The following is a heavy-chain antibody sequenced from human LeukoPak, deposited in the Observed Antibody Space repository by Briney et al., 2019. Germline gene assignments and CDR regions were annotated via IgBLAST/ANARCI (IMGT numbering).Heavy chain of an antibody. CDR1: GFTFTTYG. Sequence: GGSLRLSCAASGFTFTTYGMHWVRQAPGKGLEWVAVISYDGSNKYYADSVKGRFTISRDNSKNTLYLQMNSLRAEDTAVYYCAKDHYVGWYKYFQHWGQGTLVTVSS. CDR2: ISYDGSNK. D-gene: IGHD6-19*01. V-gene: IGHV3-30*18. CDR3: AKDHYVGWYKYFQH. J-gene: IGHJ1*01.